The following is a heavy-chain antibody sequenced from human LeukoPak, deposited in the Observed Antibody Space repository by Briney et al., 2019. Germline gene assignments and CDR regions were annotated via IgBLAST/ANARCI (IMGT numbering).Heavy chain of an antibody. Sequence: PGASLRLCCAASGFTFCSYWMHWVRLAPEKGQVWVSSINSDGSSTSYADSVKGRFTISRDNAKNTLYLQVNSLRAEDTAVYYCARVDIYNGNPLSLGCWGQGTLVTVSS. CDR1: GFTFCSYW. CDR3: ARVDIYNGNPLSLGC. J-gene: IGHJ4*02. CDR2: INSDGSST. V-gene: IGHV3-74*01. D-gene: IGHD5-12*01.